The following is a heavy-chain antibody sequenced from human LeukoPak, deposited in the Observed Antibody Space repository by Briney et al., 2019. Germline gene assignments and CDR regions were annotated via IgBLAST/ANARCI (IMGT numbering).Heavy chain of an antibody. CDR1: GGSISSSNR. Sequence: SGTLSPTCAVSGGSISSSNRWSWVRQPPGKGLEWIGEIYHSGSTNYNPSLKSRVTISVGKSKNQFSLKLSSVTAADTAVYYCARDRYDILTGWALYGMDVWGKGTTVTVSS. CDR2: IYHSGST. J-gene: IGHJ6*04. D-gene: IGHD3-9*01. CDR3: ARDRYDILTGWALYGMDV. V-gene: IGHV4-4*02.